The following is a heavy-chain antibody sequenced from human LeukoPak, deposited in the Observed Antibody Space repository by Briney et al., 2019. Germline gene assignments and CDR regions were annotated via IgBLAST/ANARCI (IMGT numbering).Heavy chain of an antibody. Sequence: PGGSLRLSCEASGFTFSNYWMSWVRQDPGKGLEWLANIKEDGSEKYYADSVKGRFTISRDNAKNSLYLQMSYLRAEDSAVYYCARDYDGVRDHWWGQGTLVTVSS. V-gene: IGHV3-7*04. CDR2: IKEDGSEK. J-gene: IGHJ4*02. CDR1: GFTFSNYW. CDR3: ARDYDGVRDHW. D-gene: IGHD2-8*01.